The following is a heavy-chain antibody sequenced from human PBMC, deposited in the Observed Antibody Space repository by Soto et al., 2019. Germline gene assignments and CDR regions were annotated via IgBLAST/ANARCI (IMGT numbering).Heavy chain of an antibody. Sequence: GGSLRLSCAASGFTYSNYAMNWVRQAPEKGLEWVAYISASSSSIYYADSVKGRFTISRDNAKNSLYLQMNSLRAEDTAVYYCARDEYDSSGYYWYYYYGMDVWGQGTTVTVSS. V-gene: IGHV3-48*01. J-gene: IGHJ6*02. D-gene: IGHD3-22*01. CDR2: ISASSSSI. CDR3: ARDEYDSSGYYWYYYYGMDV. CDR1: GFTYSNYA.